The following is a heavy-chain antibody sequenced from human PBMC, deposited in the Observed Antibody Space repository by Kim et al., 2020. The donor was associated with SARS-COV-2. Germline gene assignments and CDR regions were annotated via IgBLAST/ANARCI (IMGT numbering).Heavy chain of an antibody. J-gene: IGHJ4*02. CDR3: TRQYYADY. CDR2: TSRKAQAGTT. V-gene: IGHV3-49*03. Sequence: GGSLRLSCTTSGFTFGDYVMNWFRQAPGKGLEWVGLTSRKAQAGTTEYAASVKGRFTISRDESKSIAYLQMNSLKTEDTAVYYCTRQYYADYWGQGALVTVSS. CDR1: GFTFGDYV. D-gene: IGHD3-10*01.